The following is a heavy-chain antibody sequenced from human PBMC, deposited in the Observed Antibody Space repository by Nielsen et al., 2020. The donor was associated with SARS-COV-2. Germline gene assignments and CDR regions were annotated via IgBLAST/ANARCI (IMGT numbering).Heavy chain of an antibody. V-gene: IGHV1-46*01. CDR1: GYTFTSYH. CDR3: AREGGEITTSYFDY. D-gene: IGHD3-22*01. Sequence: ASVKVSCKASGYTFTSYHLHWVRQAPGQGLEWMGIINPRDDITRYAQKFQGRVTMTRDTSTSTVYMELSSLRSEDTAVYYCAREGGEITTSYFDYWGQGTLVTVSS. J-gene: IGHJ4*02. CDR2: INPRDDIT.